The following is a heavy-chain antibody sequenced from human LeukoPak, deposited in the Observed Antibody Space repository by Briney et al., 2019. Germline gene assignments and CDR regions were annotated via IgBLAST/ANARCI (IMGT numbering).Heavy chain of an antibody. D-gene: IGHD3-10*01. Sequence: SETLSLTCTVSGGSISSYYWSWIRQPPGKGLEWIGYIYYSGSTNYNPSLKSRVTISVDTSKNQFSPKLSSVTAADTAVYYCARGITMVRGVIAHFDYWGQGTLVTVSS. V-gene: IGHV4-59*01. CDR2: IYYSGST. J-gene: IGHJ4*02. CDR3: ARGITMVRGVIAHFDY. CDR1: GGSISSYY.